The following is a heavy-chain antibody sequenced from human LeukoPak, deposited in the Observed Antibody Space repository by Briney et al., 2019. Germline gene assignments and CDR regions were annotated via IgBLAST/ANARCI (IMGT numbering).Heavy chain of an antibody. V-gene: IGHV5-51*01. CDR1: GYSFTSYW. CDR2: IYPGDSDT. J-gene: IGHJ4*02. Sequence: GESLKISCKGSGYSFTSYWIGWVRQMPGKGLEWMGVIYPGDSDTRYSPSFQGQVTISADKSISTAYLQWSRLKASDTAMYYCARHLSDPDRYYDSSGYYPNFDYWGQGTLVTVSS. CDR3: ARHLSDPDRYYDSSGYYPNFDY. D-gene: IGHD3-22*01.